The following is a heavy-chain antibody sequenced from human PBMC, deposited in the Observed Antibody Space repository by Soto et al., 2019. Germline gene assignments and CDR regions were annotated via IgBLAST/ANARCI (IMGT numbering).Heavy chain of an antibody. J-gene: IGHJ6*02. CDR2: IRGSGDTI. Sequence: EVQLLESGGGLVQPGGSLRLSCAASGFTFSYYTMSWVRQAPGKGLEWVSGIRGSGDTIYYADSVKGRFTISRDNSKNPLYLQMNSLRADDTAVYYCADTVPAATHYDYYDMDVWGQGTTVTVSS. V-gene: IGHV3-23*01. CDR3: ADTVPAATHYDYYDMDV. D-gene: IGHD2-2*01. CDR1: GFTFSYYT.